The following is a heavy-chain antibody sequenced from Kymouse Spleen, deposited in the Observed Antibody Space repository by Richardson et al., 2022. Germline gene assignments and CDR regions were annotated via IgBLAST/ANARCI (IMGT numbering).Heavy chain of an antibody. Sequence: EVQLVESGGGLVQPGGSLRLSCAASGFTFSSYAMSWVRQAPGKGLEWVSAISGSGGSTYYADSVKGRFTISRDNSKNTLYLQMNSLRAEDTAVYYCAKARYYYGSGSYYPFDYWGQGTLVTVSS. D-gene: IGHD3-10*01. CDR3: AKARYYYGSGSYYPFDY. J-gene: IGHJ4*02. CDR2: ISGSGGST. V-gene: IGHV3-23*04. CDR1: GFTFSSYA.